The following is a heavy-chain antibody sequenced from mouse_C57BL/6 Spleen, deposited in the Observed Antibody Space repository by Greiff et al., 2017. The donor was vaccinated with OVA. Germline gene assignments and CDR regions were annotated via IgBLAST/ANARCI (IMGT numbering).Heavy chain of an antibody. V-gene: IGHV1-69*01. CDR1: GYTFTSYW. CDR2: IDPSDSYN. D-gene: IGHD2-4*01. CDR3: ARLYDSFAY. Sequence: VQLQQPGAELVMPGASVKLSCKASGYTFTSYWMHWVKQRPGQGLEWIGEIDPSDSYNNYNQKFKGKSTLTVDKSSSTAYMQLSSLTSEDSAVYYCARLYDSFAYWGQGTLVTVSA. J-gene: IGHJ3*01.